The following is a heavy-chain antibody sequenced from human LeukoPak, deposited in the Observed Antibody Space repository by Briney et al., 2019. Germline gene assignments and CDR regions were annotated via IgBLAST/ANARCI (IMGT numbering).Heavy chain of an antibody. CDR2: ISSNGGST. J-gene: IGHJ4*02. CDR1: GFTFSSYA. Sequence: PGGSLRLSCAASGFTFSSYAMHWVRQAPGKGLEYVSAISSNGGSTYYANSVKGRFTISRDNSKNTLYLQMGSLRAEDMAVYYCASGDVGAPFDYWGQGTLVTVSS. CDR3: ASGDVGAPFDY. D-gene: IGHD1-26*01. V-gene: IGHV3-64*01.